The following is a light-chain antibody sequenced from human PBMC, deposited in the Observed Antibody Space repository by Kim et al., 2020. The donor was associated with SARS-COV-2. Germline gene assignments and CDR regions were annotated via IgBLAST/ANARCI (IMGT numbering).Light chain of an antibody. CDR2: DVS. CDR1: SSDVGGYNY. J-gene: IGLJ3*02. Sequence: QSALTQPASVSGSPGQSITISCTGTSSDVGGYNYVSWYQQHPVKAPKLMIYDVSERPSGVSNRFPASKSGNTASLTISGLQAEDEADYYCSSYSTSSTWVFGGGTKLTVL. V-gene: IGLV2-14*03. CDR3: SSYSTSSTWV.